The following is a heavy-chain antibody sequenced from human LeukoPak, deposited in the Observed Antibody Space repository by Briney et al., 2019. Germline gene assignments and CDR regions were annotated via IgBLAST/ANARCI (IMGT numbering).Heavy chain of an antibody. CDR2: IKQDGSEK. V-gene: IGHV3-7*01. J-gene: IGHJ4*02. CDR1: GFTFSSYW. CDR3: ARDIQYYDFWSGYYISDY. D-gene: IGHD3-3*01. Sequence: GGSLRLSCAASGFTFSSYWMSWVRQAPGKGLEWVANIKQDGSEKYYVDSVKGRFTISRDNAKNSLYLQMNSLRAEDTAVYFCARDIQYYDFWSGYYISDYWGQGTLVTVSS.